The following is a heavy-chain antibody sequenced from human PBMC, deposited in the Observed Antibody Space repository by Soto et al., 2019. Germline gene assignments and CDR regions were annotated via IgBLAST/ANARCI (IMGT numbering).Heavy chain of an antibody. V-gene: IGHV3-21*01. CDR1: GFTFSSYS. J-gene: IGHJ6*02. CDR3: ATSSIAAGRDGYYYYGMDV. CDR2: ISSSSSYI. Sequence: EVQLVESGGGLVKPGGSLRLSCAASGFTFSSYSMNWVRQAPGKGLERVSSISSSSSYIYYADSVKGRFTISRDNAKNSLYLQMNSLRAEDTAVYYCATSSIAAGRDGYYYYGMDVWGQGNTVTVSS. D-gene: IGHD6-6*01.